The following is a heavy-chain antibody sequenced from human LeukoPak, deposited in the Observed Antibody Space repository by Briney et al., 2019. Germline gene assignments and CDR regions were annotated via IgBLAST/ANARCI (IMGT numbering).Heavy chain of an antibody. V-gene: IGHV3-30-3*01. CDR2: ISYDGSNK. CDR3: ARPIAAVAGNWFDP. CDR1: GFTFSSYA. Sequence: PGGSLRLSCAASGFTFSSYAMHWVRQAPGKGLEWVAVISYDGSNKYYADSVKGRFTISRDNSKNTLYLQMNSLRAEDTAVYYCARPIAAVAGNWFDPWGQGTLGTVSS. J-gene: IGHJ5*02. D-gene: IGHD6-13*01.